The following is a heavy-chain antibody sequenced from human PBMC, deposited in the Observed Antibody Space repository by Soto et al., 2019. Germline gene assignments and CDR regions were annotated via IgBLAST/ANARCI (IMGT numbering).Heavy chain of an antibody. CDR2: ISGSGGSI. D-gene: IGHD6-13*01. V-gene: IGHV3-23*01. CDR1: GFTFGIYA. Sequence: PGGSLRLSCGASGFTFGIYAMSWVRQAPGKGLEWVSSISGSGGSIYYAHSVKGRFTISRDKTKNTLDLQMNSLRAEDTAVYHCARVAPEYSSTPRRFDFWGQGTLVTVSS. J-gene: IGHJ4*02. CDR3: ARVAPEYSSTPRRFDF.